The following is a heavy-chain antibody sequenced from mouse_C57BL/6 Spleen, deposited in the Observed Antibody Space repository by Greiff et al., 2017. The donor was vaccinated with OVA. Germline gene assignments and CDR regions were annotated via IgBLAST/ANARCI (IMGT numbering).Heavy chain of an antibody. Sequence: QVQLQQSGPGLVQPSQSLSITCTVSGFSLTSYGVHWVRQPPGKGLEWLGVIWSGGSTDYNAAFISRLSISKDNSKSQVFFKMNSLQADDTAIYYCAKSGMGSAAWFAYWGQGTLVTVSA. CDR1: GFSLTSYG. V-gene: IGHV2-4*01. D-gene: IGHD1-1*02. CDR3: AKSGMGSAAWFAY. J-gene: IGHJ3*01. CDR2: IWSGGST.